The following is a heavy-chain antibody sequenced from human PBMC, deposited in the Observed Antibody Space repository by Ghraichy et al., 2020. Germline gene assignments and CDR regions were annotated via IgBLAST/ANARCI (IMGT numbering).Heavy chain of an antibody. J-gene: IGHJ4*02. D-gene: IGHD6-19*01. Sequence: GGSLRLSCAASGFTFGDYYMSWIRQAPGKGLEWISYISDDSSDSTYADSVKGRFTLSRDNAKNSLYLQMNSLRAEDTAVYYCVRDKRAVSGREFDYWGQGTLVTVSS. CDR1: GFTFGDYY. CDR2: ISDDSSDS. CDR3: VRDKRAVSGREFDY. V-gene: IGHV3-11*06.